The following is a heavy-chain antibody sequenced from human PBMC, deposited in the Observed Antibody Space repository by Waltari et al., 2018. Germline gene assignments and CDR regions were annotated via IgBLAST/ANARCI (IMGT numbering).Heavy chain of an antibody. J-gene: IGHJ4*02. CDR1: GYTLTDLS. Sequence: QVQLVQSGAEVKKPXASVKXSXXXSGYTLTDLSIHWVRPAPGQGLEGMGGFDPENAEKIYAQKFQGRVTXTEDTSTDTXXMXLSSXRSEDTAVYSXAAEAPGGYYFDYWXXXTXVTXX. D-gene: IGHD3-22*01. CDR3: AAEAPGGYYFDY. CDR2: FDPENAEK. V-gene: IGHV1-24*01.